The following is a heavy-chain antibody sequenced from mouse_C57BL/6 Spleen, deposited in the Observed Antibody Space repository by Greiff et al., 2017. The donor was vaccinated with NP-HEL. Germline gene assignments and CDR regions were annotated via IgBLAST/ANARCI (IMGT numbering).Heavy chain of an antibody. J-gene: IGHJ1*03. V-gene: IGHV5-6*02. CDR2: ISSGGSYT. D-gene: IGHD1-1*01. CDR3: ARGGYGSSYRYFDV. CDR1: GFTFSSYG. Sequence: DVMLVESGEDLVKPGGSLKLSCAASGFTFSSYGMSWVRQTPDKRLEWVATISSGGSYTYYPDSVKGRFTISRDNAKNTLYLQMSSLKSEDTAMYYCARGGYGSSYRYFDVWGTGTTVTVSS.